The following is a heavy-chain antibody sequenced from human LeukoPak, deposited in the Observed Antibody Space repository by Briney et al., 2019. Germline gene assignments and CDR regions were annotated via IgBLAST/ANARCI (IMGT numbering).Heavy chain of an antibody. D-gene: IGHD6-13*01. Sequence: PSQTLSLTCTVSGGSISSGSYYWSWIRQPAGKGLEWIGYIYYSGSTNHNPSLKSRVTISVDTSKNQFSLRLSSVTAADTAVYYCARGYGSSWYYFDYWGQGTLVTVSS. V-gene: IGHV4-61*10. J-gene: IGHJ4*02. CDR1: GGSISSGSYY. CDR3: ARGYGSSWYYFDY. CDR2: IYYSGST.